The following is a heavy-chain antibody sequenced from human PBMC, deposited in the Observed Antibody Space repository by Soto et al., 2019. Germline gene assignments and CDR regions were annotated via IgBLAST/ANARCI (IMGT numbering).Heavy chain of an antibody. CDR1: GGSISSYY. D-gene: IGHD6-13*01. CDR3: ARDIFWQAAAGTDY. J-gene: IGHJ4*02. V-gene: IGHV4-4*07. CDR2: IYTSGST. Sequence: SETLSLTCTVSGGSISSYYWSWIRQPAGKGLEWIGRIYTSGSTNYNPSLKSRVTMSVDTSKNQFSLKLSSVTAADTAVYYCARDIFWQAAAGTDYWGQGTLVTVSS.